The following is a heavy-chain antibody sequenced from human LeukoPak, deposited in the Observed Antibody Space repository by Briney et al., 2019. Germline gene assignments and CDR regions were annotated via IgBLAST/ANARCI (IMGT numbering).Heavy chain of an antibody. J-gene: IGHJ5*02. V-gene: IGHV4-61*02. CDR3: ARAGLGIATKFDP. CDR2: IYSSGST. CDR1: GGSISSGSYY. D-gene: IGHD6-13*01. Sequence: TLSLTCSVSGGSISSGSYYWSWIRQPAGKGLQWIGRIYSSGSTNYNPSLKSRVTISVDTSKNQFSLKLGSVTAADTAVYYCARAGLGIATKFDPWGQGTLVTVSS.